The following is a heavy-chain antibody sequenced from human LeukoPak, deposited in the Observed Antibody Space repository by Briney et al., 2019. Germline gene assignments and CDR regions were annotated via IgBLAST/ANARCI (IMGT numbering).Heavy chain of an antibody. CDR3: ARLDSSSFTYFDY. D-gene: IGHD6-13*01. V-gene: IGHV3-33*01. J-gene: IGHJ4*02. CDR2: IWFDGSNK. CDR1: GFTFSNYG. Sequence: PGRSLRLSCAASGFTFSNYGMHWVRQAPGKGLEWVAVIWFDGSNKYYADSVRGRLTISRDNAKNTLYLQMNSLRAEDTAVYYCARLDSSSFTYFDYWGQGTLVTVSS.